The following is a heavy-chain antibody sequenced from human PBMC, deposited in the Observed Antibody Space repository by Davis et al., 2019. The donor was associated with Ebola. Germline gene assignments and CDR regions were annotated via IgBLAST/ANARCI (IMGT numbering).Heavy chain of an antibody. J-gene: IGHJ3*01. CDR2: ISWNSGYI. CDR3: AKDYRHSKDALDL. Sequence: SLKISCAASGFRFDDYTMHWVRQAPGKGLEWVSCISWNSGYIGYVASVRGRFTISRDNAKNSVYLQMTSLGAEDTALYFCAKDYRHSKDALDLWGQGTLVTVSS. V-gene: IGHV3-9*01. D-gene: IGHD2/OR15-2a*01. CDR1: GFRFDDYT.